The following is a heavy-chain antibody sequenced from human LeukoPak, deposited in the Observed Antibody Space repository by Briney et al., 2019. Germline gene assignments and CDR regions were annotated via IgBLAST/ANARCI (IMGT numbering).Heavy chain of an antibody. J-gene: IGHJ6*03. CDR3: ARHHADEVVYAVYYYMDV. CDR1: GGSISSSSYY. D-gene: IGHD2-8*02. CDR2: TYYSGST. V-gene: IGHV4-39*01. Sequence: SETLSLTCTVSGGSISSSSYYWGWIRQPPGKGLEWIGSTYYSGSTYHNPSLKSRVTISVDTSKNQFSLKLSSVTAADTAVYYCARHHADEVVYAVYYYMDVWGKGTTVTVSS.